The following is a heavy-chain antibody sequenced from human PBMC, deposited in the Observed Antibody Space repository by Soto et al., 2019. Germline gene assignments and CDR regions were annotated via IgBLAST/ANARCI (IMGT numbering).Heavy chain of an antibody. V-gene: IGHV1-18*01. CDR2: ISAYNGNT. CDR3: ARDSPRDCGGDCYSGYFDY. D-gene: IGHD2-21*02. Sequence: QVQLVQSGAEVKKPGASVKVSCKASGYTFTSYGISWVRQAPGQGLEWMGWISAYNGNTNYAQKLQGRVNMTTDTSTSTAYMELRSLRSDDTAVYYCARDSPRDCGGDCYSGYFDYWGQGTLVTVSS. CDR1: GYTFTSYG. J-gene: IGHJ4*02.